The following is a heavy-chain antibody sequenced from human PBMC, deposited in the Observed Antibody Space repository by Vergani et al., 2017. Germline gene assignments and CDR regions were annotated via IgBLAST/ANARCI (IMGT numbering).Heavy chain of an antibody. Sequence: EVQLVESGGVVVQPGGSLRLSCAASGFTFDDYTMHWVRQAPGKGLEWVSLISWDGGSTYYADFVKGQFTISRDNSKNSLYLQMNSLRTEDTALYYCAKGNFDWALDYWGQGTLVTVSS. CDR1: GFTFDDYT. J-gene: IGHJ4*02. D-gene: IGHD3-9*01. V-gene: IGHV3-43*01. CDR2: ISWDGGST. CDR3: AKGNFDWALDY.